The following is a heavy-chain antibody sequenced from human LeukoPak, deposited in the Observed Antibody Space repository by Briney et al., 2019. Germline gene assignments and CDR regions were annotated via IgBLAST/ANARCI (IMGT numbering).Heavy chain of an antibody. J-gene: IGHJ4*02. D-gene: IGHD3-10*01. CDR3: ARGSRVYYFDY. V-gene: IGHV4-59*01. CDR2: IYYSGST. Sequence: PSETLSLTCTVSGGSISIYYWSWIRQPPGKGLEWIGYIYYSGSTNYNPSLKSRVTISVDTSKNQFSLKLSSVTAADTAVYYCARGSRVYYFDYWGQGTLVTVSS. CDR1: GGSISIYY.